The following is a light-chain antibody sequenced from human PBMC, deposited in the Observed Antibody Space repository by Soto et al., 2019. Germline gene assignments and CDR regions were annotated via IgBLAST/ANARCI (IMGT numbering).Light chain of an antibody. Sequence: EVVMTQSPATLSVSPGERATLSCRARQSVSSNLVWYQQKPGQAPRLLIYGASTRATGIPARFSGSGSGTEFTLTISSLQSEDFAVYYCQHYNNWPPYTFGQGTKLEIK. CDR1: QSVSSN. CDR3: QHYNNWPPYT. V-gene: IGKV3-15*01. J-gene: IGKJ2*01. CDR2: GAS.